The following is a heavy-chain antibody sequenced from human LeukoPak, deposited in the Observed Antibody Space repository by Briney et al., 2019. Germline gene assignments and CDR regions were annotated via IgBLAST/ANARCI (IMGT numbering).Heavy chain of an antibody. CDR3: ARGLRVTTRPLDY. V-gene: IGHV3-23*01. CDR2: ISGSDGST. CDR1: GFTFNTYA. D-gene: IGHD4-17*01. Sequence: GGSLRLSCAASGFTFNTYAMNWVRQAPGKGLEWVSAISGSDGSTYYADSVRGRFTISRDNSKNTLYLQMNSLRAEDTAVYYCARGLRVTTRPLDYWGQGTLVTVSS. J-gene: IGHJ4*02.